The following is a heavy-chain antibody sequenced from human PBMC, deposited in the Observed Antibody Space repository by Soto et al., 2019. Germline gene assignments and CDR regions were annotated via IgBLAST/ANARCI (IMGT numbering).Heavy chain of an antibody. V-gene: IGHV3-30-3*02. D-gene: IGHD6-13*01. CDR1: GFTFSSYA. CDR2: ISYDGSNK. J-gene: IGHJ4*02. CDR3: AKPQTGIRFRTNSHFDY. Sequence: GGSLRLSCAASGFTFSSYAMHWVRQAPGKGLEWVAVISYDGSNKYYADSVKGRFTISRDNSKNTLYLQMNSLRAEDTAVYYCAKPQTGIRFRTNSHFDYWGQGTLVTVSS.